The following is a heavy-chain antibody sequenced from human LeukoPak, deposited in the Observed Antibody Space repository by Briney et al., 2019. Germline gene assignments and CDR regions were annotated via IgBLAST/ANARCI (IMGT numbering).Heavy chain of an antibody. Sequence: SETLSLTCAVYGGSFSGYYWSWIRQPPGKGLEWIGEINHSGSTNYNPSLKSRVTISVDTSKNQFSLKLSSVTAADTAVYYCGRHRTTYYDILTGLENPFDPWGQGTLVTVSS. CDR2: INHSGST. CDR1: GGSFSGYY. J-gene: IGHJ5*02. D-gene: IGHD3-9*01. V-gene: IGHV4-34*01. CDR3: GRHRTTYYDILTGLENPFDP.